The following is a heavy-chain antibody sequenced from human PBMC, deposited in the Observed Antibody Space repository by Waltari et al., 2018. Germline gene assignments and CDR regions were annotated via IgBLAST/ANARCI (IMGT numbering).Heavy chain of an antibody. CDR3: ARPAAINAFDI. Sequence: QVQLQESGPGLVKPSETLSLTCAVSGYSISSGYYWGWIRQPPGKGLEWIGSIDQRWSTYYNPSLKSRVTISVDTSKNQFSLKLSSVTAADTAVYYCARPAAINAFDIWGQGTMVTVSS. CDR2: IDQRWST. D-gene: IGHD2-2*01. CDR1: GYSISSGYY. J-gene: IGHJ3*02. V-gene: IGHV4-38-2*01.